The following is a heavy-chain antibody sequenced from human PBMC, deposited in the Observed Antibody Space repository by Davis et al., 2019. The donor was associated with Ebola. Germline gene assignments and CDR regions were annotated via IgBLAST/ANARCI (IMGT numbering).Heavy chain of an antibody. CDR2: ISYDGSKT. V-gene: IGHV3-30*03. Sequence: PGGSLRLSCAVSGFTFSSCGMHWVRQAPGKGLEWVAVISYDGSKTYYADSVKGRFTISRDNSKNTLYLQMSSLRAEDTATYYCARGGYYDSSGYSHAAFDIWGQGTLVTVSS. CDR1: GFTFSSCG. CDR3: ARGGYYDSSGYSHAAFDI. D-gene: IGHD3-22*01. J-gene: IGHJ3*02.